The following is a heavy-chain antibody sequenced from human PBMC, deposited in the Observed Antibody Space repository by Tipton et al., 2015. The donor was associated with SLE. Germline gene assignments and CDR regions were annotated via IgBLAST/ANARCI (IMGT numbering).Heavy chain of an antibody. D-gene: IGHD2-15*01. J-gene: IGHJ3*02. CDR2: IYHSGST. CDR3: ARAEGSWDAFDI. V-gene: IGHV4-31*03. Sequence: TLSLTCNVSGGSISSGGYYWSWIRQHPGKGLEWIGYIYHSGSTYYNPSLRSRVTISVDRSKNQFSLKLSSVTAADTAVYYCARAEGSWDAFDIWGQGTMVTVSS. CDR1: GGSISSGGYY.